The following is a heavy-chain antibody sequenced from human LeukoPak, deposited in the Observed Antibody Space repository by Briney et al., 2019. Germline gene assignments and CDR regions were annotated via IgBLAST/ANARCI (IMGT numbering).Heavy chain of an antibody. D-gene: IGHD2-21*02. Sequence: SVTVSCTASGGTFSSYAISWVRQAPGQGLEWMGGIIPIFGTANYAQKFQGRVTITADESTSTAYMELSSLRSEDTAVYYCASAGGAYCGGDCYSLLAFDIWGQGTMVTVSS. J-gene: IGHJ3*02. CDR1: GGTFSSYA. V-gene: IGHV1-69*13. CDR3: ASAGGAYCGGDCYSLLAFDI. CDR2: IIPIFGTA.